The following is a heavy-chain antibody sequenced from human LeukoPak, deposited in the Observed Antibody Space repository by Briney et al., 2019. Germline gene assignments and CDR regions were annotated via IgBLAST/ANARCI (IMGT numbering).Heavy chain of an antibody. J-gene: IGHJ6*03. CDR3: ARDGDTVLTRGYYYYMDV. D-gene: IGHD4-23*01. V-gene: IGHV3-21*01. CDR1: GFTFSSYS. CDR2: ISTSSSYI. Sequence: GGSLRLSCAASGFTFSSYSMNWVRQAPGKGLEWVSSISTSSSYIYYADSVKGRFTISRDNAKNSLYLQMSSLRAEDTALYYCARDGDTVLTRGYYYYMDVWGKGTTVTVSS.